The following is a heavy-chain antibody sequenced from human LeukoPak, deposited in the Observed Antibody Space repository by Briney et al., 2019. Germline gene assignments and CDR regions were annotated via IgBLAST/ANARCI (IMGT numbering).Heavy chain of an antibody. CDR1: GFTFSHYA. J-gene: IGHJ4*02. D-gene: IGHD2-8*01. Sequence: GGSLRLSCTASGFTFSHYAMSWVRQAPGKGLQWVSVISGGGSSKYYADSVKGRFTISRDNSKNTLYLQMNSLRAEDTAVYYCAKDSTRCRGPGPPDYCGQGTLVTVSS. V-gene: IGHV3-23*01. CDR2: ISGGGSSK. CDR3: AKDSTRCRGPGPPDY.